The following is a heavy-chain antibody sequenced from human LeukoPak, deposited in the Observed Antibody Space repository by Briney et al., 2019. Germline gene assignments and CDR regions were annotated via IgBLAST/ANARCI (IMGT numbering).Heavy chain of an antibody. CDR1: GYTFTSYY. Sequence: ASVKVSCKASGYTFTSYYMHWVRQAPGQGLEWMGIINPSGGSTSYAQKFQGRVTMTRDTSTSTVYMDLSSLRSEDTAVYYCARGLLLGYCSGGSCYNPKPAEYFQHWGQGTLVTVSS. D-gene: IGHD2-15*01. CDR3: ARGLLLGYCSGGSCYNPKPAEYFQH. V-gene: IGHV1-46*01. CDR2: INPSGGST. J-gene: IGHJ1*01.